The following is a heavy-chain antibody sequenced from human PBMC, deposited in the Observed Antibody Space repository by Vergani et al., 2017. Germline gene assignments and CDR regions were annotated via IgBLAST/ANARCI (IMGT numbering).Heavy chain of an antibody. V-gene: IGHV1-69*04. CDR3: AGRRDGYIYYAFDI. CDR2: IIPILGIA. Sequence: QVQLVQSGAEVKKPGSSVKVSCKASGGTFSSYVISWVRQAPGQGLEWMGGIIPILGIANYAQKFQGRVTITADKSTSTAYMELSSLRSEDTAVYYCAGRRDGYIYYAFDIWGQGTMVTVSS. CDR1: GGTFSSYV. J-gene: IGHJ3*02. D-gene: IGHD5-24*01.